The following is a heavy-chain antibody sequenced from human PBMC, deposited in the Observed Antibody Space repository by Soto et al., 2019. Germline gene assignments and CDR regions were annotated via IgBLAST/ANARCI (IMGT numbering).Heavy chain of an antibody. V-gene: IGHV3-7*03. CDR1: GFTFSSYW. CDR3: ARDTPGVVGYYYGMGV. J-gene: IGHJ6*02. D-gene: IGHD3-16*01. Sequence: GGSLRLSCAASGFTFSSYWMSWVRQAPGKGLEWVANIKQDGSEKYYVDSVKGRFTISRDNAKNSLYLQMNSLRAEDTAVYYCARDTPGVVGYYYGMGVWGQGTTVTVSS. CDR2: IKQDGSEK.